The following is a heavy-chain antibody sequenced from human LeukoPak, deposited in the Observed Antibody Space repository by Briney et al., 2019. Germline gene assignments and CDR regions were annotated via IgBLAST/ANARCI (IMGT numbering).Heavy chain of an antibody. Sequence: ASVKVSCKASGYTFTSYDINWVRQATGQGLEWMGWMNPNSGNTGYAQKFQGRVTMTRNTSISTAYMELSSLRSEDTAVYYCARGRLWYQLPTDWGRGTLVTVSS. CDR1: GYTFTSYD. V-gene: IGHV1-8*01. J-gene: IGHJ4*02. CDR2: MNPNSGNT. CDR3: ARGRLWYQLPTD. D-gene: IGHD2-2*01.